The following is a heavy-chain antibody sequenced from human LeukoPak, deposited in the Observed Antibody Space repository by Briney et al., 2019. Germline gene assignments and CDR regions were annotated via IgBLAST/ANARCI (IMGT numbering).Heavy chain of an antibody. Sequence: PGGSLRLSCTASGFTFSDYAMNWIRQAPGKWLEWVSTISHSAHGIFYTDSVKGRFTISRDNSNNTVYLQMNSLRAEDTALYYCAREEERFASWGYFKYWGQGALVTVSS. V-gene: IGHV3-23*01. J-gene: IGHJ4*02. CDR3: AREEERFASWGYFKY. CDR2: ISHSAHGI. D-gene: IGHD3-10*01. CDR1: GFTFSDYA.